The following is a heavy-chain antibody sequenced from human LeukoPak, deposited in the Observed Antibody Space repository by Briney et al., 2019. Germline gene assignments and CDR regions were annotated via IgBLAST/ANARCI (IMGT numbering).Heavy chain of an antibody. CDR3: TCYYDSSGYLPFDY. J-gene: IGHJ4*02. Sequence: GGSLRLSCAASGFTFSGSAMHWVRQASGKGLEWVGRIRSKPNSYATVYAVSVKGRFIISRDDSKNTAYLQMNSLKTEDTAVYYCTCYYDSSGYLPFDYWGQGTLVTVSS. D-gene: IGHD3-22*01. V-gene: IGHV3-73*01. CDR1: GFTFSGSA. CDR2: IRSKPNSYAT.